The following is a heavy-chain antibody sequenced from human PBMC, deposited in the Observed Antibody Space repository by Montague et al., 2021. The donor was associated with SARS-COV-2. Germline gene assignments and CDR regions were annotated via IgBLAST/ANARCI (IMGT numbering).Heavy chain of an antibody. D-gene: IGHD2-2*01. CDR3: ARDREYCSSASCYDIYYGMDV. J-gene: IGHJ6*02. CDR2: ISSRGSII. Sequence: SLRLSCAASGFTFTHYEMNWVRQAPGKGLEWVSYISSRGSIIYYADSVKGRFTISRDVAKNSLYLQMSSLRAEDTAVCYCARDREYCSSASCYDIYYGMDVWGPGTTVTVSS. CDR1: GFTFTHYE. V-gene: IGHV3-48*03.